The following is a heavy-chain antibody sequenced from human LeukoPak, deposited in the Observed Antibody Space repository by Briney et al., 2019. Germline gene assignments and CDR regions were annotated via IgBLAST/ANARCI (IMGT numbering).Heavy chain of an antibody. CDR3: ARSYGSRSYYPFDP. CDR2: ISYNGAS. J-gene: IGHJ5*02. CDR1: GGSVSSDTYY. V-gene: IGHV4-61*01. D-gene: IGHD3-10*01. Sequence: SETLSLTCTVSGGSVSSDTYYWSWIRQPPGRGLEWIGYISYNGASNYNPSLKSRVTLSVYTSKNQFSLKLSSVIAADTAVYYFARSYGSRSYYPFDPCGQGTLVTVSS.